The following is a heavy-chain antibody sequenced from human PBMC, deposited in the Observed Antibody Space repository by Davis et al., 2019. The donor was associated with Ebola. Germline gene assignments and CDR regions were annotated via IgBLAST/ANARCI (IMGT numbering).Heavy chain of an antibody. CDR1: GYSIRSGYY. D-gene: IGHD7-27*01. Sequence: SETLSLTCTVSGYSIRSGYYWGWIRQAPGKGLEWIGSVFQSVTTYYNPSLESRLNISIDTSKNQLSLKLTSVTAADTAVYYCARYNTVTGGPYDCWGQGTLVTVSS. V-gene: IGHV4-38-2*02. J-gene: IGHJ4*02. CDR2: VFQSVTT. CDR3: ARYNTVTGGPYDC.